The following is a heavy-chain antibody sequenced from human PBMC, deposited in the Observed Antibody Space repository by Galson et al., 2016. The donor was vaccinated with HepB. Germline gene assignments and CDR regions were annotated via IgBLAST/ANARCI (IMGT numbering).Heavy chain of an antibody. J-gene: IGHJ4*02. CDR3: ARHIGGRGYFDF. CDR1: GFTFSYYA. D-gene: IGHD2-21*01. Sequence: SLRLSCATSGFTFSYYAMHWVRQGPGKGLVWVSRMSGDGGVTDYADSVKGRFTISRDNAKNTLYLQMNSLRAEDTALYYCARHIGGRGYFDFWGQGALVTVSS. V-gene: IGHV3-74*01. CDR2: MSGDGGVT.